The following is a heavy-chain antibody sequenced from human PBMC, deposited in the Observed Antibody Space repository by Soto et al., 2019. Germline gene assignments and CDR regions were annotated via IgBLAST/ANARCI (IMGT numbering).Heavy chain of an antibody. V-gene: IGHV3-23*01. J-gene: IGHJ4*02. CDR2: ISGSGGST. D-gene: IGHD3-3*01. CDR3: AKNYDFLPRPYYFDY. Sequence: GGSLRLSCAASGFTFSSYAVSWVRQAPGKGLEWVSTISGSGGSTYYADSVKGRFTISRDNSKNTLYLQMNSLRAEDTAVYYCAKNYDFLPRPYYFDYGGQEPLITVSS. CDR1: GFTFSSYA.